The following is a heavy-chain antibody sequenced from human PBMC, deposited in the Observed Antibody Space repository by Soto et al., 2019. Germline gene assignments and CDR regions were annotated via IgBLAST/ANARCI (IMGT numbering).Heavy chain of an antibody. CDR2: IWYDGTQK. Sequence: GGSLRLSCESSGFTFNTYSMHWVRQPPGKGLEWLAAIWYDGTQKYYADSVKGRFIISRDNSKKTLYLEMNSLRAEDTAVYYCARAGGTTVTGLWHFDSWGQGTLVTVSS. D-gene: IGHD4-17*01. CDR3: ARAGGTTVTGLWHFDS. CDR1: GFTFNTYS. V-gene: IGHV3-33*01. J-gene: IGHJ4*02.